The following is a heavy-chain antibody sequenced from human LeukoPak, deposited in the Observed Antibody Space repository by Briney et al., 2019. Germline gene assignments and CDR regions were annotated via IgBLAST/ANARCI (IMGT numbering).Heavy chain of an antibody. CDR1: GFXFSRYW. J-gene: IGHJ4*02. V-gene: IGHV3-7*01. D-gene: IGHD6-19*01. CDR2: IKEDGSRN. Sequence: GGSLRLSCAASGFXFSRYWISWVRQAPGKGLEWVANIKEDGSRNHYVDSVKGRFTISRDNAKNSLYLQMNSLRAEDTAVYYCARDGSSGWYWVDYWGQGTLVTVSS. CDR3: ARDGSSGWYWVDY.